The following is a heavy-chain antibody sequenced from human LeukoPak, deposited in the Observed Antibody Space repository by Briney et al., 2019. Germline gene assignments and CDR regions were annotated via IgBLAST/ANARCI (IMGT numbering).Heavy chain of an antibody. CDR3: ARVTTIAARRYGSYYGMDV. Sequence: ASVKVSCKASGYTFTGYYMHWVRQAPGQGLEWMGWINPNSGGTNYAQKFQGWVTMTRDTSISTAYMELSRLRSDDTAVYYCARVTTIAARRYGSYYGMDVWGQGTTVTVSS. CDR2: INPNSGGT. J-gene: IGHJ6*02. V-gene: IGHV1-2*04. CDR1: GYTFTGYY. D-gene: IGHD6-6*01.